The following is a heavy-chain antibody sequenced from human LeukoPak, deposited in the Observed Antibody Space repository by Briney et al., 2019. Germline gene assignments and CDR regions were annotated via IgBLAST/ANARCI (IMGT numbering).Heavy chain of an antibody. CDR2: ISSSSSYI. CDR1: GFTFSSYS. D-gene: IGHD4/OR15-4a*01. J-gene: IGHJ6*04. V-gene: IGHV3-21*01. CDR3: VREPDYGVLYFV. Sequence: GGSLRLSCAASGFTFSSYSMNWVRQAPGKGLEWVSSISSSSSYIYYADPVKGRFTISRDNAKNSLYLQMNSLRAEDTAVYYCVREPDYGVLYFVWGKGTTVTVSS.